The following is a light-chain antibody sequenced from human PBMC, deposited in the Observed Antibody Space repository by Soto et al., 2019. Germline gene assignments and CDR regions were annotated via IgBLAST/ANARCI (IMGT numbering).Light chain of an antibody. V-gene: IGKV3-20*01. J-gene: IGKJ1*01. Sequence: EIVLTQSPGTLSLSPGERATLSCRASQSVSSNYLAWYQQKPGQAPRLLIYSVSTRATGIPDRFSGSGSGTDLTLTITRLEPEDFAVYYCQQYGSSPSWTFGQGTKVEIK. CDR3: QQYGSSPSWT. CDR1: QSVSSNY. CDR2: SVS.